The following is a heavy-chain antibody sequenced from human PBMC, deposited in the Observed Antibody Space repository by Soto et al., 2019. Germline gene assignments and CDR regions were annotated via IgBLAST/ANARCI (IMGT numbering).Heavy chain of an antibody. CDR1: GGSISSSSYY. CDR3: ARPLRESGYDVYYFDY. Sequence: QLQLQESGPGLVKPSETLSLTCTVSGGSISSSSYYWGWIRQPPGKGLEWIGSIYYSGSTYYNPSLKSRVTISVDTSKNQFSLKLSSVTAADTAVYYCARPLRESGYDVYYFDYWGQGTLVTVSS. J-gene: IGHJ4*02. D-gene: IGHD5-12*01. V-gene: IGHV4-39*01. CDR2: IYYSGST.